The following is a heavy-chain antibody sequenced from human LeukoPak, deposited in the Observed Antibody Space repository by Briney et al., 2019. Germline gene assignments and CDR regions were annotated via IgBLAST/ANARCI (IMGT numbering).Heavy chain of an antibody. Sequence: PGRSPRLSCAASGFTFSSYAMHWVRQAPGKGLEWVAVISYDGSNKYYADSVKGRFTISRDNSKNTLYLQMNSLRAEDTAVYYCARDHEMGIADYWGQGTLVTVSS. V-gene: IGHV3-30*04. J-gene: IGHJ4*02. D-gene: IGHD6-13*01. CDR1: GFTFSSYA. CDR2: ISYDGSNK. CDR3: ARDHEMGIADY.